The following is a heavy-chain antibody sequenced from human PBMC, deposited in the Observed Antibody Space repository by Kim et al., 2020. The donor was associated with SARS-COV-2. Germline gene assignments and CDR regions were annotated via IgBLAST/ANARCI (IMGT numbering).Heavy chain of an antibody. CDR3: ANGATRRYYYYGMDV. Sequence: GGSLRLSCAASGFTFSSYAMSWVRQAPGKGLEWVSAISGSGGSTYYADSVKGRFTISRDNSKNTLYLQMNSLRAEDTAVYYCANGATRRYYYYGMDVWGQGTTVTVSS. CDR2: ISGSGGST. J-gene: IGHJ6*02. D-gene: IGHD3-10*01. V-gene: IGHV3-23*01. CDR1: GFTFSSYA.